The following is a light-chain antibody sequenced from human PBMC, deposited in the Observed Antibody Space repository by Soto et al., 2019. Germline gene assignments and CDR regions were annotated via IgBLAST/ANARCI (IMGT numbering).Light chain of an antibody. J-gene: IGKJ3*01. V-gene: IGKV1-33*01. CDR3: QQYDNFPLT. CDR1: QDISKY. CDR2: DAS. Sequence: DIQMTQSPSSLSASVGDRVTITCQASQDISKYLSWYQQKAGKAPKLLIYDASNLERGVPSRFSGSGSGTDVTFTINSLQPEDIATYYCQQYDNFPLTFGPGTKVDFK.